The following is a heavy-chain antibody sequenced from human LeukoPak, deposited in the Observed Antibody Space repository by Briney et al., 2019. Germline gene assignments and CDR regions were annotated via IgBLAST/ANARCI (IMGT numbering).Heavy chain of an antibody. CDR2: INHSGST. Sequence: SETLSLTCAVYGGSFSGYYWSWIRQPPGKGLEWIGEINHSGSTNYNPSLKSRVTISVDTSKNQFSLKLSFVTAADTAVYYCARGALGRQLVRPMRAFDIWGQGTMATVSS. D-gene: IGHD6-6*01. J-gene: IGHJ3*02. V-gene: IGHV4-34*01. CDR3: ARGALGRQLVRPMRAFDI. CDR1: GGSFSGYY.